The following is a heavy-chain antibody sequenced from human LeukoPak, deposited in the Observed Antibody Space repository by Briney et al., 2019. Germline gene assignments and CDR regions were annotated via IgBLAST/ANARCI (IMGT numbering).Heavy chain of an antibody. D-gene: IGHD6-19*01. Sequence: SQTLSLTCTVSGGSISSGDYYWSWIRQPPGKGLEWIGYIYDSGFTYYNPSLNSRVTISVDTSKNQFSLKLSSVTAADTALYYCARVTDSSGWYFDYWGQGTLVTVSS. CDR2: IYDSGFT. J-gene: IGHJ4*02. CDR3: ARVTDSSGWYFDY. CDR1: GGSISSGDYY. V-gene: IGHV4-30-4*08.